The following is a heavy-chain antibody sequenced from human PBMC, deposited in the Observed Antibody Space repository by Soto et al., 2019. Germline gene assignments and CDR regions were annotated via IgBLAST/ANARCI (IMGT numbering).Heavy chain of an antibody. CDR2: IRSKANSYAT. CDR1: GFTFSGSA. J-gene: IGHJ5*02. CDR3: TRLGYSSSLPRFDP. Sequence: GGSLRLSCAASGFTFSGSAMHWVRQASGKGLEWVGRIRSKANSYATAYAASVKGRFTISRDDSKNTAYLQMNSLKTEDTAVYYCTRLGYSSSLPRFDPWGQGTLVTVSS. D-gene: IGHD6-6*01. V-gene: IGHV3-73*01.